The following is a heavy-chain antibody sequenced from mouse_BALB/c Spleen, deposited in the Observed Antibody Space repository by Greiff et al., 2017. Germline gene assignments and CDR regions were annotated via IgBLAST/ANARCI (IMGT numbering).Heavy chain of an antibody. Sequence: EVQLVESGGGLVKPGGSLKLSCAASGFTFSSHAMSWVRQTPEKRLEWVASISSGGSTYYPDSVKGRFTISRDNARNILYLQMSSLRSEDTAMYYCARKGVTTVVAGMDNGGQGTSGTSPQ. D-gene: IGHD1-1*01. CDR2: ISSGGST. J-gene: IGHJ4*01. CDR1: GFTFSSHA. V-gene: IGHV5-6-5*01. CDR3: ARKGVTTVVAGMDN.